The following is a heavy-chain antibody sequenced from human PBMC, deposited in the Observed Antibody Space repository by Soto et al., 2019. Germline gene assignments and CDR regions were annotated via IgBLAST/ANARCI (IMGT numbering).Heavy chain of an antibody. D-gene: IGHD3-3*02. CDR1: GFTFSSYA. CDR2: ISCSGTTT. J-gene: IGHJ4*02. V-gene: IGHV3-23*01. CDR3: AKYLSELFALGDFNX. Sequence: GGSLRLSCAASGFTFSSYALNWVRQAPGKGLEWVEEISCSGTTTYYAPSVKGRFIISSNSSKNTLYLQMYSLRAEDTAIYYCAKYLSELFALGDFNXWGQGALVTV.